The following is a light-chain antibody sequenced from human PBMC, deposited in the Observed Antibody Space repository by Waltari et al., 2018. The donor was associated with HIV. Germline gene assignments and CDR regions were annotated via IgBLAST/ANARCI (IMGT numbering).Light chain of an antibody. V-gene: IGLV1-47*02. CDR1: RYKIGVDS. CDR2: NNN. CDR3: GAWDDSLSGSYV. Sequence: QSVLTQTPSASRTRGQRVTIYCAGRRYKIGVDSETWYQQRPGMAPRLLIYNNNQRPSGVPDRVPASKSGAAAPLASSGLLSDDEADYDCGAWDDSLSGSYVFGPGTKVTVL. J-gene: IGLJ1*01.